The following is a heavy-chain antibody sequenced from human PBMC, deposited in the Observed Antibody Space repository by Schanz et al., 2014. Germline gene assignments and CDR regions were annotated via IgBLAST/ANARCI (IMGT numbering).Heavy chain of an antibody. D-gene: IGHD1-1*01. CDR1: GFTVNTNY. CDR2: MYINSGST. J-gene: IGHJ4*02. Sequence: EVQLVESGGGLIQPGGSLRLSCAVSGFTVNTNYMSWVRQAPGKGLEWISSMYINSGSTQYADSVKGRFTISRDNSRNTLYLQMDGLRAEDTAVYYCAKPPPGYLITWYTYYFVSWGQGTLVTVSS. V-gene: IGHV3-53*01. CDR3: AKPPPGYLITWYTYYFVS.